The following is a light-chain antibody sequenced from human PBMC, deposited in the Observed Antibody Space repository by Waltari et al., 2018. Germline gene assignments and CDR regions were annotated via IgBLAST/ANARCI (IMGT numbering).Light chain of an antibody. CDR3: AAWDDYLNAWV. Sequence: QSVLTQPPSASGTPGQRVTISCSGSISNIGSNTVNWYQELPGTAPKPLIFTNDQRPSGVPDRLSGSKSGTSASLAISGLQSDDEADYYCAAWDDYLNAWVFGGGTKLTVL. V-gene: IGLV1-44*01. CDR1: ISNIGSNT. J-gene: IGLJ3*02. CDR2: TND.